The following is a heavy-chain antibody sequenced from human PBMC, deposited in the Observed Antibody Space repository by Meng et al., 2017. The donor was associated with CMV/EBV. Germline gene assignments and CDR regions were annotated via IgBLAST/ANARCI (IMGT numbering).Heavy chain of an antibody. CDR1: GFTFSSYG. Sequence: GGSLRLSCAASGFTFSSYGMHWVRQAPGKGLEWVAFIRYDGSNKYYADSVEGRFTISRDNSKNTLYLQMNSLRAEDTAVYYWASRGYGYSSSWQTDYWGQGTLVTVSS. CDR3: ASRGYGYSSSWQTDY. CDR2: IRYDGSNK. J-gene: IGHJ4*02. V-gene: IGHV3-30*02. D-gene: IGHD6-13*01.